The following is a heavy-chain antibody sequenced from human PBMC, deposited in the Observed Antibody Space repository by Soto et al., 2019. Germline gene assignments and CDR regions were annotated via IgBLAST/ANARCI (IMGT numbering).Heavy chain of an antibody. CDR2: ISSSSSYI. V-gene: IGHV3-21*01. J-gene: IGHJ4*02. CDR3: ARDYGGASWRY. D-gene: IGHD3-3*01. CDR1: GFTFSSYS. Sequence: EVQLVESGGGLVKPGGSLRLSCAASGFTFSSYSMNWVRQAPGKGLEWVSSISSSSSYIDYADSVKGRFTISRDNAKNSLYLQMNSLRAEDTAVYYCARDYGGASWRYWGQGTLVTVSS.